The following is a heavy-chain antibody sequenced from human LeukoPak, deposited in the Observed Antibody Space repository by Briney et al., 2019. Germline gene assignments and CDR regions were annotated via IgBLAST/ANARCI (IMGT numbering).Heavy chain of an antibody. CDR3: ARVPMATVTTANDY. V-gene: IGHV3-48*03. CDR2: ISSSGSTI. CDR1: GFTFSSYE. D-gene: IGHD4-17*01. J-gene: IGHJ4*02. Sequence: PGGSLRLSCAASGFTFSSYEMNWVRQAPGKGLEWVSYISSSGSTIYYADSVKGRFTISRDNAKNSLYLQMNSLRAEDTAVYYCARVPMATVTTANDYWGQGTLVTVSS.